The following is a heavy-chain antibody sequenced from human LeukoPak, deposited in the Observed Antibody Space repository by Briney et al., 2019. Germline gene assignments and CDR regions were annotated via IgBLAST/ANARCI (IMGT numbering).Heavy chain of an antibody. CDR2: IIPILGIA. D-gene: IGHD4-11*01. CDR3: ARFYSNHQIDY. V-gene: IGHV1-69*04. Sequence: SVKVSCKASGGTFSSYAISWVRQAPGQGLEWMGRIIPILGIANYAQKFQGRVTITADESTSTAYMELSSLRSEDTAVYYCARFYSNHQIDYWGQGTLVTVSS. CDR1: GGTFSSYA. J-gene: IGHJ4*02.